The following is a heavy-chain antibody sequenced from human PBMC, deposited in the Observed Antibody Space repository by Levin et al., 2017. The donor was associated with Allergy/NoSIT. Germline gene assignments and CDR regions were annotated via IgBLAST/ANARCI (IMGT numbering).Heavy chain of an antibody. CDR2: IYADGTT. V-gene: IGHV3-53*01. Sequence: GGSLRLSCAASGFAVSTHYMTWVRQAPGKGLECVSVIYADGTTFYGDSVRGRFTISRDNSKNMLSLQMHNLRAEDTAIYYCTKGHYSGVYQWGQGTRVNVSS. CDR3: TKGHYSGVYQ. D-gene: IGHD2-2*01. J-gene: IGHJ4*02. CDR1: GFAVSTHY.